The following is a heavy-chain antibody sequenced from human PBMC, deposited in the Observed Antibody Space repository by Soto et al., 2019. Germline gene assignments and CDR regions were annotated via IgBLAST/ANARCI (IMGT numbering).Heavy chain of an antibody. D-gene: IGHD2-21*01. CDR3: ARVHCTTELCSGLYFYYALDV. J-gene: IGHJ6*02. CDR1: GFTFSDYA. V-gene: IGHV3-30*01. CDR2: ISSDGKNT. Sequence: QVQLVESGGGVVQPGRSLRLSCAASGFTFSDYAMHWVRQPPGKGLEWVAIISSDGKNTYYGDSVKGRFTISRDDSKSTLSLQMNGLRPEDTAVYFCARVHCTTELCSGLYFYYALDVWGQGTTVTV.